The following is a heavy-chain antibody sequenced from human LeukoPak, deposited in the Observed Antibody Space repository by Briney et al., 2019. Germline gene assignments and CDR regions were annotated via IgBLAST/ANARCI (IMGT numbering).Heavy chain of an antibody. D-gene: IGHD2-15*01. Sequence: PGGSLRLSCAASGFTFSSYWMHWVRQAPGKGLEWVSRINSDGSSTTYADSVKGRFTISRDNAKSTLYLQMSSLRAEDTAVYYCARDLSVAVAATNYWGQGTLVTVSS. CDR1: GFTFSSYW. CDR2: INSDGSST. J-gene: IGHJ4*02. V-gene: IGHV3-74*01. CDR3: ARDLSVAVAATNY.